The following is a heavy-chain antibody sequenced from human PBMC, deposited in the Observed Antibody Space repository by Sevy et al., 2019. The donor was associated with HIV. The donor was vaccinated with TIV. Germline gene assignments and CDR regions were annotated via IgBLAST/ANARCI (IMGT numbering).Heavy chain of an antibody. CDR1: GFTFSSYS. CDR3: ALHDYGDYGSFDY. D-gene: IGHD4-17*01. V-gene: IGHV3-21*01. Sequence: GGSLRLSCTASGFTFSSYSMNWVRQAPGKGLEWVSSISSSSSYIYYADSVKGRFTISRDNAKNSLYLQMNSLRAEDTAVYYCALHDYGDYGSFDYWGQGTLVTVSS. CDR2: ISSSSSYI. J-gene: IGHJ4*02.